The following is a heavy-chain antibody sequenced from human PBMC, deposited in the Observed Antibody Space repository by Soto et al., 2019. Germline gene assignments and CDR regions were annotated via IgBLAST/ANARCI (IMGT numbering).Heavy chain of an antibody. CDR1: GFTFDTYA. CDR2: IGSSGST. Sequence: GGSLRLSCVASGFTFDTYALNWVRQAPGKGLERVSAIGSSGSTYYADSVKGRFTISRDTPKKTLYLQMNSLRVEDTAKYYCAKGFRSLEWYSLAPFDYWGQGALVTVSS. J-gene: IGHJ4*02. D-gene: IGHD3-3*01. CDR3: AKGFRSLEWYSLAPFDY. V-gene: IGHV3-23*01.